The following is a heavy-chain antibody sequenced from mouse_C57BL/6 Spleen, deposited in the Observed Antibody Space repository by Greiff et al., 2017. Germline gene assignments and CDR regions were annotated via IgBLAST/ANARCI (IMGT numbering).Heavy chain of an antibody. Sequence: VQLQQSGAELARPGASVKLSCKASGYTFTSYGISWVKQRTGQGLEWIGEIYPRSGNTYYNEKFKGKATLPADKSSSTAYMELRSLTSEDSAVYFCARSLPGLLQMDYWGQGTSVTVSS. D-gene: IGHD2-3*01. J-gene: IGHJ4*01. V-gene: IGHV1-81*01. CDR2: IYPRSGNT. CDR1: GYTFTSYG. CDR3: ARSLPGLLQMDY.